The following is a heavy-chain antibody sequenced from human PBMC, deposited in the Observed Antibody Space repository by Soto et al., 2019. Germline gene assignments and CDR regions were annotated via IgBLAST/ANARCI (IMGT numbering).Heavy chain of an antibody. Sequence: QVQLVESGGGVVQPGRSLRLSCAASGFTFSSYGMHWVRQAPGKGLEWVAVISYDGSNKYYADSVKGRFTISRDNSKNTLYLQMNILRAEDTAVYYCAKDRVQETAMGLFDYWGQGTLVTVSS. CDR1: GFTFSSYG. J-gene: IGHJ4*02. V-gene: IGHV3-30*18. CDR3: AKDRVQETAMGLFDY. D-gene: IGHD5-18*01. CDR2: ISYDGSNK.